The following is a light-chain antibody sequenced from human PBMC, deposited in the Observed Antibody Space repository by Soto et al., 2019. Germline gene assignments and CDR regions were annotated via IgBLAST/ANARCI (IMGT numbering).Light chain of an antibody. J-gene: IGKJ4*01. CDR1: QDIDTS. V-gene: IGKV1-33*01. CDR2: DAS. Sequence: DIQMTQSPSSLSASVGDRVTITCQASQDIDTSLNWYQLRPGEAPKLLIYDASILETGVPSRFSGSGSGAQFTLTITRLQPEDFATYSCQQFYDVVLPFGGGTRVEVK. CDR3: QQFYDVVLP.